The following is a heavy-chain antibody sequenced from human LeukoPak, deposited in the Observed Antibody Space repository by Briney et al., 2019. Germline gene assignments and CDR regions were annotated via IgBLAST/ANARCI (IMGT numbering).Heavy chain of an antibody. CDR2: IWYDGSNK. D-gene: IGHD2-2*01. Sequence: GGSLRPSCAASGFTFSNFGMHWVRQAPGKGLEWVVLIWYDGSNKYYADSVKGRFTISRDNSKNTLYLQMNSLRAEDTAVYYCARDNYAGYGLDYWGQGTVVTVSS. CDR1: GFTFSNFG. CDR3: ARDNYAGYGLDY. J-gene: IGHJ4*02. V-gene: IGHV3-33*01.